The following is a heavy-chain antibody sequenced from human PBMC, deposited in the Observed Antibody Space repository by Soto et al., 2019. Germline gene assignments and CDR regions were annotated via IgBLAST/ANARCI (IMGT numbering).Heavy chain of an antibody. Sequence: QVQLVQSGAEVTKPGASVKVSCRASGHTFTTYDINWVRQATGQGLEWMGWMSPNSGATGYAQKFQGRVTMTRDTSISTAYMELSNLRSEDTAIYYCARGVDAGVDVWGQGTTVTVSS. CDR3: ARGVDAGVDV. CDR1: GHTFTTYD. V-gene: IGHV1-8*01. J-gene: IGHJ6*02. CDR2: MSPNSGAT. D-gene: IGHD1-1*01.